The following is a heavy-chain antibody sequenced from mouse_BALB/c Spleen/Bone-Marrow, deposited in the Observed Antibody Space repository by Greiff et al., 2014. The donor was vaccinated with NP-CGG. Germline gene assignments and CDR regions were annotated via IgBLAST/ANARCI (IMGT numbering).Heavy chain of an antibody. Sequence: EVQLQQSGAGLVKPGASVKLSCTASGFNIEDTYMHWVKQRPEQGLEWIGRIDPANGNTKYDPKFQGKATITADTSSNTAYLQRSSLTSEDTAVYYCAEITTAAYYVMDYWGQGTSVTVSS. CDR2: IDPANGNT. J-gene: IGHJ4*01. D-gene: IGHD1-2*01. CDR1: GFNIEDTY. V-gene: IGHV14-3*02. CDR3: AEITTAAYYVMDY.